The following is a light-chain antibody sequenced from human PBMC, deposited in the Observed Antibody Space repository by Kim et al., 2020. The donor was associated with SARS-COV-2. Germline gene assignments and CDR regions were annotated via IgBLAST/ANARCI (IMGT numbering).Light chain of an antibody. V-gene: IGLV6-57*04. CDR2: EDN. Sequence: NFTLTQPHSVSESPGNTVTISCTRSSGNIADNYVQWYQQRPGSAPTIVIYEDNERPSGVPDRFSGSIDTSSSSASLTISGLKTEDEADYYCQSYDISNVIFGGGTQLTVL. CDR3: QSYDISNVI. J-gene: IGLJ2*01. CDR1: SGNIADNY.